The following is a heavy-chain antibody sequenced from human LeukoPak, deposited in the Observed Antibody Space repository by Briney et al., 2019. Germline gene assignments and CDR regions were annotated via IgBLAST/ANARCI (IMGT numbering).Heavy chain of an antibody. CDR2: IYPGDSDT. Sequence: GESLKISCKGSGYSFTNYWIGWVRQMPGKGLEWMGIIYPGDSDTRYSPSFQGQVTISADESITTAYLQWSSLKASDTAMYYCARPRFYDSSAGRDHAFDIWGQGTMVTVSS. D-gene: IGHD3-22*01. CDR1: GYSFTNYW. J-gene: IGHJ3*02. V-gene: IGHV5-51*01. CDR3: ARPRFYDSSAGRDHAFDI.